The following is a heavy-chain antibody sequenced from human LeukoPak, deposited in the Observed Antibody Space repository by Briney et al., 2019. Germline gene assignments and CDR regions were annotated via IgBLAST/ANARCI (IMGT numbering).Heavy chain of an antibody. CDR3: ARTYRYCSSTSCYTPAVRYYYYMDV. V-gene: IGHV4-61*02. J-gene: IGHJ6*03. CDR1: GGSISSGSYY. Sequence: SETLSLTCTVSGGSISSGSYYWSWIRQPARKGLEWIGRIYTSGSTNYNPSLRSRVTISVDTSKNQFSLKLSSVTAADTAVYYCARTYRYCSSTSCYTPAVRYYYYMDVWGKGTTVTVSS. CDR2: IYTSGST. D-gene: IGHD2-2*02.